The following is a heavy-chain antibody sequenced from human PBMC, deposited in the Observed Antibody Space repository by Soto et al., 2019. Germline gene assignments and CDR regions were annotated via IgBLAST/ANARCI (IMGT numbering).Heavy chain of an antibody. J-gene: IGHJ4*02. D-gene: IGHD3-22*01. CDR3: AREIVVTHPSPLDY. CDR2: IWHDESYK. CDR1: GFTFSSYG. V-gene: IGHV3-33*01. Sequence: PGGSLRLSCAASGFTFSSYGMNWVRQAPGKGLEWLTIIWHDESYKYYADSVKGRFTISRDNSKNTLYLEMNSLRAEDTAVYYCAREIVVTHPSPLDYWGQGTLVTVSS.